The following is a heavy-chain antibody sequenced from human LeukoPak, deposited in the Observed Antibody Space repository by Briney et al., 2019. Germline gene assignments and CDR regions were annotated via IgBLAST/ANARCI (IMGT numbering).Heavy chain of an antibody. V-gene: IGHV4-34*01. Sequence: SETLSLTCAVYGGSFSGYYWSWIRQPPGKGLEWIGEINHSGSTNYNPSLKSRVTISVATSKNQFSLKLSSVTAADTAVYYCARGSYCSSPTCREFYYYYGMDVWGQGTTVTVSS. CDR3: ARGSYCSSPTCREFYYYYGMDV. CDR2: INHSGST. D-gene: IGHD2-2*01. CDR1: GGSFSGYY. J-gene: IGHJ6*02.